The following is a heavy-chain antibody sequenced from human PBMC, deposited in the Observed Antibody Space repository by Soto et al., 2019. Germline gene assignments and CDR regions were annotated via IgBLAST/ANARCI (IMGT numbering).Heavy chain of an antibody. CDR3: ARENDYWDSSGGVDY. Sequence: SETLPLTYTVSGGSISSYYWSWKRLPPGKGLEWIWYIYYSGSTEYNPALKSRVTISVDTSKNQFSLKLRALPAADTAVYYCARENDYWDSSGGVDYLGQGTLVTVS. V-gene: IGHV4-59*01. D-gene: IGHD3-22*01. J-gene: IGHJ4*02. CDR2: IYYSGST. CDR1: GGSISSYY.